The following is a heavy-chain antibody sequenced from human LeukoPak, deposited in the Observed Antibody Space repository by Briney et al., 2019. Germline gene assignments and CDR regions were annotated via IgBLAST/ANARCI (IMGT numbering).Heavy chain of an antibody. CDR2: ISPSGTSM. D-gene: IGHD5-18*01. J-gene: IGHJ4*02. CDR1: GFIFSNYY. CDR3: AKGHTYGMI. V-gene: IGHV3-11*01. Sequence: GGSLRLSCAASGFIFSNYYMSWLRQTPGKARGWVSYISPSGTSMSYADSVKGRFTISRDNGKDSLFLQMNSLRAEDTAVYYCAKGHTYGMIWGQGTLVSVSS.